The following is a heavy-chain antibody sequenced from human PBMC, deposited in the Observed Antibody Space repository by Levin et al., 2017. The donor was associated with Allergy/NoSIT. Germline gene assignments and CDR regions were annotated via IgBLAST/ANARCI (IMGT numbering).Heavy chain of an antibody. V-gene: IGHV4-31*03. D-gene: IGHD3-9*01. Sequence: TLSLTCTVSGGSISSGGYYWSWIRQHPGKGLEWIGYIYYSGSTYYNPSLKSRVTISVDTSKNQFSLKLSSVTAADTAVYYCARGILTGPHINPSDYWGQGTLVTVSS. CDR3: ARGILTGPHINPSDY. J-gene: IGHJ4*02. CDR1: GGSISSGGYY. CDR2: IYYSGST.